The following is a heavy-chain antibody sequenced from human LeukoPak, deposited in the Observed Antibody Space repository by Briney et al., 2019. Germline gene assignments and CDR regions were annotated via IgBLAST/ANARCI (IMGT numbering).Heavy chain of an antibody. CDR3: ARGLIRGYMVRGVIIDY. CDR1: GGSISSYY. Sequence: KPSETLSLTCTVSGGSISSYYWSWIRQPPGKGLEWIGYIYYSGSTNYNPSLKSRVTISVDTSKNQFSLKLSSVTAADTAVYYCARGLIRGYMVRGVIIDYWGQGTLVTVSS. J-gene: IGHJ4*02. CDR2: IYYSGST. V-gene: IGHV4-59*12. D-gene: IGHD3-10*01.